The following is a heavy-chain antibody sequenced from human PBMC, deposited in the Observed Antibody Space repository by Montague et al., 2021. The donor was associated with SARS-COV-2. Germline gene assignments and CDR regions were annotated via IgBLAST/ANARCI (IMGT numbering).Heavy chain of an antibody. V-gene: IGHV4-39*07. CDR1: GGSISSSNYY. CDR2: MYYSGST. J-gene: IGHJ6*02. CDR3: GRDDIVLQGGTKGMDV. Sequence: SETLSLTCTVSGGSISSSNYYWGWIRQPPGKGLEWIGNMYYSGSTYYNPSLKSRVTISIDTSKNKFSLKPSSVAAADTAVYYCGRDDIVLQGGTKGMDVWGQGTTVTVSS. D-gene: IGHD2-15*01.